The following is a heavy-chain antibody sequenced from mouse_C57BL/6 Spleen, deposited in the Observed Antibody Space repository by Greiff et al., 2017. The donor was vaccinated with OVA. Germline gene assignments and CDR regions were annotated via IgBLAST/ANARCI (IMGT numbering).Heavy chain of an antibody. CDR1: GYTFTSYW. D-gene: IGHD2-4*01. Sequence: QVQLQQPGAELVMPGASVKLSCKASGYTFTSYWMHWVKQRPGQGLEWIGEIDPSDSYTNYNQKFKGKSTLTVDKSSSTAYMQLSSLTSEDSAVYYCARSGYDYARFDYWGQGTTLTVSS. CDR3: ARSGYDYARFDY. CDR2: IDPSDSYT. V-gene: IGHV1-69*01. J-gene: IGHJ2*01.